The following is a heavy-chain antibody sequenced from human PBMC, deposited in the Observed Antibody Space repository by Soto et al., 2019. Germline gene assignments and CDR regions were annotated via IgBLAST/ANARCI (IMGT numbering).Heavy chain of an antibody. Sequence: GGSLRLSCARSGIIVGDEFMNWVRQAPGKGLEWVSVTYSGGNTYYADSVKGRFTISRDSSKNALYLHMSRLRAEDTGVYYCARSPRARDVDYWGQGTQVTVSS. CDR3: ARSPRARDVDY. CDR2: TYSGGNT. D-gene: IGHD3-10*01. J-gene: IGHJ4*02. V-gene: IGHV3-53*01. CDR1: GIIVGDEF.